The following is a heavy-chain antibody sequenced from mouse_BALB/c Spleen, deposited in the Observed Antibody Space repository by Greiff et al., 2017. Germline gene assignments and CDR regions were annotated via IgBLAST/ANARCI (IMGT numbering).Heavy chain of an antibody. V-gene: IGHV5-17*02. CDR2: ISSGSSTI. CDR1: GFTFSSFG. J-gene: IGHJ3*01. CDR3: ASGGYDGAWFAY. D-gene: IGHD2-2*01. Sequence: EVKVEESGGGLVQPGGSRKLSCAASGFTFSSFGMHWVRQAPEKVLEWIAYISSGSSTIYYADTVKGRFTISRDNPKNTLFLQMTSLRSEDTAMYYCASGGYDGAWFAYWGQGTLVTVSA.